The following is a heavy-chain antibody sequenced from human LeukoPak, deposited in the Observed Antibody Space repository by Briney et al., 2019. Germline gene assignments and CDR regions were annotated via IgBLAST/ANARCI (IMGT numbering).Heavy chain of an antibody. V-gene: IGHV3-23*01. CDR1: GFTFSNSA. CDR3: AKEVRPNDY. CDR2: ISRGGGST. J-gene: IGHJ4*02. D-gene: IGHD1-1*01. Sequence: PGGSLRPSCAASGFTFSNSAMCWVRQAPGKGLEWVSGISRGGGSTYYADSVKGRFTISRDTSIDTLYLQMNSLRAEDTAVYCCAKEVRPNDYWGQGTLVTVSS.